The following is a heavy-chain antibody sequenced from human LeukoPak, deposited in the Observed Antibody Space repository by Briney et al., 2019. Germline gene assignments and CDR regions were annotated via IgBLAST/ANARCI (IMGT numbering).Heavy chain of an antibody. Sequence: PSETLSLTCTVSGGSISSSSYYWGWIRQPPGKGLEWIGSIYYSGSTYYNPSLKSRVTISVDTSKNQFSLKLSSVTAADTAVYYCARDRSPTKATGTFSVRGNWFDPWGQGTLVTVSS. J-gene: IGHJ5*02. CDR2: IYYSGST. CDR3: ARDRSPTKATGTFSVRGNWFDP. V-gene: IGHV4-39*07. CDR1: GGSISSSSYY. D-gene: IGHD1-1*01.